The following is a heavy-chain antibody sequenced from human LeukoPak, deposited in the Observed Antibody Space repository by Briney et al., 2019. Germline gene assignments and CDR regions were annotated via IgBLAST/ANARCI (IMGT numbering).Heavy chain of an antibody. Sequence: GGSLRLSCAASGFTFSSSWMTWVRQSPGKGLEWVANIKPDGSAKNYVDFVKGRFTISRDNARNSLYLQMSSLRAEDTAVYYCARDAAYNRFAYWGQGTLVTVSS. J-gene: IGHJ4*02. CDR3: ARDAAYNRFAY. V-gene: IGHV3-7*01. D-gene: IGHD1-14*01. CDR2: IKPDGSAK. CDR1: GFTFSSSW.